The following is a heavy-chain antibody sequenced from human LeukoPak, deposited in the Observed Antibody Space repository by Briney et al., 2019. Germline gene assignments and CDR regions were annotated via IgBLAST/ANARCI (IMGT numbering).Heavy chain of an antibody. V-gene: IGHV3-30*03. CDR2: ISYDGSNK. Sequence: PGRSLRLSCAASGFTFSSYGMHWVRQAPGKGLEWVAVISYDGSNKYYADSVKGRFTISRDNSKNTLYLQMNSLRAEDTAVYYCARDRGGATAHGPSYYYYGLDVWGQGTTVTVSS. CDR1: GFTFSSYG. D-gene: IGHD1-26*01. CDR3: ARDRGGATAHGPSYYYYGLDV. J-gene: IGHJ6*02.